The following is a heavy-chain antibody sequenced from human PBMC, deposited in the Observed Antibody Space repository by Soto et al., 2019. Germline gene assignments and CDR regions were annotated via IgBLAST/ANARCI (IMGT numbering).Heavy chain of an antibody. CDR1: GDSISSYY. D-gene: IGHD3-9*01. CDR2: IYYSGST. V-gene: IGHV4-59*01. Sequence: SETLSLTCTVSGDSISSYYWSWIRQPPGKGLEWIGYIYYSGSTNYNPSLKSRVTISVDTSKNQFSLKLRSVTAADTAVYYCARSYDILTGCPGYWGQGTLVTVSS. J-gene: IGHJ4*02. CDR3: ARSYDILTGCPGY.